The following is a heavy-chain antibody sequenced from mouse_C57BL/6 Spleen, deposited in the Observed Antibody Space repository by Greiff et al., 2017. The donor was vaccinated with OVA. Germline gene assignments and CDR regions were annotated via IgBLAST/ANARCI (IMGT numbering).Heavy chain of an antibody. J-gene: IGHJ4*01. CDR2: IYPGSGST. Sequence: VQLQQSGAELVKPGASVKMSCKASGYTFTSYWITWVKQRPGQGLEWIGDIYPGSGSTNYNEKFKSKATLTVDTSSSTAYMQLSSLTSEDSAVYYGARGDYDGGHAMDYWGQGTSVTVSS. CDR3: ARGDYDGGHAMDY. V-gene: IGHV1-55*01. CDR1: GYTFTSYW. D-gene: IGHD2-4*01.